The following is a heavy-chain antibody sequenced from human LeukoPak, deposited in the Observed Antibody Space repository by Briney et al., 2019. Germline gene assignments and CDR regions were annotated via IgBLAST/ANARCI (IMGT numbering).Heavy chain of an antibody. V-gene: IGHV3-74*01. CDR2: INTDGSST. D-gene: IGHD5-12*01. J-gene: IGHJ3*02. CDR3: ARDYLCAFDI. CDR1: GFTFSSYG. Sequence: GGSLRPSCAASGFTFSSYGMRWVRQGPGKGLVWVSRINTDGSSTSNADSVKGRFTISRDNAKNTLYLQMNSLRAEDTAVYYCARDYLCAFDIWGQGTMVTVSS.